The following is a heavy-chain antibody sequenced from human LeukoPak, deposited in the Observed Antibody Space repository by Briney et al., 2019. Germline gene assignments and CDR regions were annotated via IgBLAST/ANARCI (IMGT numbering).Heavy chain of an antibody. V-gene: IGHV3-74*01. Sequence: GGSLRLSCAASGFTFSSYWMHWVSQVPGRGLVWVSHINSDGSSINYADSVKGRFSISRDNAKNTLYLQMNSLRAEDTAVYYCATSRSFDYWGQGTLVTVSS. CDR1: GFTFSSYW. CDR3: ATSRSFDY. CDR2: INSDGSSI. J-gene: IGHJ4*02. D-gene: IGHD2-2*01.